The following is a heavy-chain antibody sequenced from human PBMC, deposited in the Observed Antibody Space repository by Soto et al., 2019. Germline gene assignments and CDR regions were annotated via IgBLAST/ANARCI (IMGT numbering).Heavy chain of an antibody. V-gene: IGHV4-30-4*01. D-gene: IGHD1-26*01. CDR2: IYYIGTT. Sequence: SGTLSITGTVSGGSVSSADSYWSWIRQAPGKGLEWVGHIYYIGTTYYNPSLKGRLVISVDTSKNQFSLALDSVTAADTAVYYCAKISRGRYSGSYYGDVVMGLHFDYWGQGTLVTVSS. J-gene: IGHJ4*02. CDR3: AKISRGRYSGSYYGDVVMGLHFDY. CDR1: GGSVSSADSY.